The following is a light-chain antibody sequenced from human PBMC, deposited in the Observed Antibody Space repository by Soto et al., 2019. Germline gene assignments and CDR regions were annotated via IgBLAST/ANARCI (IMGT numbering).Light chain of an antibody. Sequence: EIVLTQSPATLSLSPGERATLSCRASQSVGSYLAWYQQKPGQAPRLLIYDASSRATGIPARFSGSGSGTDFTLTISSLEPEDFAVYFCQQRSDWPPLTFGQGTRLENK. CDR1: QSVGSY. V-gene: IGKV3-11*01. J-gene: IGKJ5*01. CDR2: DAS. CDR3: QQRSDWPPLT.